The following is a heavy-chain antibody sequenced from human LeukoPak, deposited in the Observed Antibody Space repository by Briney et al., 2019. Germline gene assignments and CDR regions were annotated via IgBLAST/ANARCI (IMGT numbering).Heavy chain of an antibody. CDR2: IYYSGST. D-gene: IGHD6-13*01. J-gene: IGHJ4*02. Sequence: SETLSLTCTVSGGSISSSSYYWGWIRQPPGKGLEWIGTIYYSGSTYYNPSLKSRVPISVDTSKNQFSLKVSSVTAADTAVYYCARISGYRSNWSIDYWGQGTLVTVSS. CDR1: GGSISSSSYY. V-gene: IGHV4-39*01. CDR3: ARISGYRSNWSIDY.